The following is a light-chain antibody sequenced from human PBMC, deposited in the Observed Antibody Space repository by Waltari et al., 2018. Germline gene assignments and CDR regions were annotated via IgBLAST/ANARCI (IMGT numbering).Light chain of an antibody. V-gene: IGLV1-47*01. Sequence: QSVLSQPPSASGTPGQRATISCSGSSSNIGNNYVYWYQQPPGTAPNLLIYSNNQRPSGCPDRFSGSKSGTSASLAINGLRSEDEADYYCATWDDSLRMVFGGGTELTVL. CDR3: ATWDDSLRMV. CDR2: SNN. J-gene: IGLJ3*02. CDR1: SSNIGNNY.